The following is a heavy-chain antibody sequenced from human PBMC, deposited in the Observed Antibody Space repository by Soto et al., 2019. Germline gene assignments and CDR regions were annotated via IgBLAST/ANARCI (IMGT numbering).Heavy chain of an antibody. D-gene: IGHD2-2*02. V-gene: IGHV4-34*01. CDR1: GGSFSGYY. Sequence: PSETLSLTCAVYGGSFSGYYWSWIRQPPGKGLEWIGEINHSGSTNYNPSLKSRVTISVDTSKNQFSLKLSSVTAADTAVYYCARGWRYQLLYRSINPPKPRNSDYYYYGMDVWGQGTTVTVSS. CDR2: INHSGST. CDR3: ARGWRYQLLYRSINPPKPRNSDYYYYGMDV. J-gene: IGHJ6*02.